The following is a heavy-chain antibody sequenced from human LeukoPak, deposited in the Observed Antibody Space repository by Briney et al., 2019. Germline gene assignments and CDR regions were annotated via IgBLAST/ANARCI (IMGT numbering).Heavy chain of an antibody. D-gene: IGHD7-27*01. V-gene: IGHV3-21*06. CDR2: ISSSSTYI. CDR1: GFGFSGYS. Sequence: GGSLRLSCAASGFGFSGYSMDWVRQAPGKGLEWVSSISSSSTYIYYADSVRGRFTISRDNAKNSLYLQMDSLRAEDTAVYYCARVSGPRRTGKVDYWGQGTLVTVSS. CDR3: ARVSGPRRTGKVDY. J-gene: IGHJ4*02.